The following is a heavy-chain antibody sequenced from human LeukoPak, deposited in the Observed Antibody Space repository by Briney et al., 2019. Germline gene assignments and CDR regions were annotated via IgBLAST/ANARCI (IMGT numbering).Heavy chain of an antibody. D-gene: IGHD1-26*01. CDR1: GLTFSSAW. V-gene: IGHV3-74*01. Sequence: GSLRLSCAASGLTFSSAWMHWVRQTPGKGLVWVSRIQSDGTTTYADSVRGRFTISRDNAKNTLYLQMNNMRAEDTGVYYCARDGSYKLDYWGQGTLVTVSS. J-gene: IGHJ4*02. CDR3: ARDGSYKLDY. CDR2: IQSDGTT.